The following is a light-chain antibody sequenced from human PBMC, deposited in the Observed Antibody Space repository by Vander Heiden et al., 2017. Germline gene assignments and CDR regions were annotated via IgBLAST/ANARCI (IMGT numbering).Light chain of an antibody. V-gene: IGLV3-21*02. CDR1: NIVSKS. J-gene: IGLJ3*02. CDR3: QVWDDSSDHRV. CDR2: DDS. Sequence: SYVLTQPHAVSVAPGQTARITCGGNNIVSKSVHWYQQKPGQAPVLVLYDDSDRPSGIPERFSGSNSGNTATLTISRVEAGDEADFYCQVWDDSSDHRVFGGGTKLTVL.